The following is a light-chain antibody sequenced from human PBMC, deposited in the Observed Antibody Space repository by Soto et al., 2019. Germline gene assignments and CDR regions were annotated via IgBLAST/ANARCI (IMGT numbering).Light chain of an antibody. V-gene: IGKV1-5*01. Sequence: IQLTQSPSTLSASLGDTVTMTCRASQSISRWLSWYQQKAGKAPKLLIYDASTLQTGVASRFSGSMSGTEFTLTITGLQPDDSATYYCKQYNSYWTFGPGTKV. CDR3: KQYNSYWT. CDR2: DAS. J-gene: IGKJ1*01. CDR1: QSISRW.